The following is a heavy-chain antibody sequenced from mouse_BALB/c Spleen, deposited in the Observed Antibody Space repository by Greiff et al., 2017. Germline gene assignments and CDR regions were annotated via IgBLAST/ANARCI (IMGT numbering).Heavy chain of an antibody. CDR3: ARSDYGNPRFAY. V-gene: IGHV1-4*02. CDR1: GYTFTSYT. J-gene: IGHJ3*01. D-gene: IGHD2-1*01. CDR2: INPSSGYT. Sequence: QVQLQQSAAELARPGASVKMSCKASGYTFTSYTMHWVKQRPGQGLEWIGYINPSSGYTEYNQKFKDKTTLTADKSSSTAYMQLSSLTSEDSAVYYCARSDYGNPRFAYWGQGTLVTVSA.